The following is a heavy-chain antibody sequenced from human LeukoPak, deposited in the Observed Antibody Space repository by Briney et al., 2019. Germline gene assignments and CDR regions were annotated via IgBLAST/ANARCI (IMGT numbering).Heavy chain of an antibody. CDR1: GFTFSTYA. CDR2: ISGSGTGT. Sequence: GGSLRLSCAASGFTFSTYAMSWVRQAPEKGLEWVSTISGSGTGTYYADSVKGRFTISRDNSKNTLFLQMNSLRAEDTAVYYCLVGATTSFDHWGQGTLVTVSS. D-gene: IGHD1-26*01. V-gene: IGHV3-23*01. CDR3: LVGATTSFDH. J-gene: IGHJ4*02.